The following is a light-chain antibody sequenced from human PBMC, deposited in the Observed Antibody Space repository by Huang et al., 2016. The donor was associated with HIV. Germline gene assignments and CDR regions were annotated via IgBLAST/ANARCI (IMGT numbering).Light chain of an antibody. Sequence: EIVLTQSPATLSLSPGDRATLSCRASQSVATYLAWYQHKPGPAPRLLISDASNRATGIPARFSGSGSGTDFTLTISSLEPEDFAVYYCQQRSNWFTFGPGTKVDFK. CDR1: QSVATY. J-gene: IGKJ3*01. V-gene: IGKV3-11*01. CDR2: DAS. CDR3: QQRSNWFT.